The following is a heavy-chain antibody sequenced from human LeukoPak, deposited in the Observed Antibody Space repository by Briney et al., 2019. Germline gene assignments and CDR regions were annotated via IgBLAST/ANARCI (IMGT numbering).Heavy chain of an antibody. CDR3: ARGESYYFDY. CDR1: GYTFTGYY. J-gene: IGHJ4*02. V-gene: IGHV1-2*02. Sequence: GASVKVSCMAPGYTFTGYYMHCGRQAPGHGLEWMGWLNPNSGGTNYAQKFQGRVTMTRDTSISTVYMELSRLRADDTAVYYCARGESYYFDYWGQGTLVTVSS. CDR2: LNPNSGGT.